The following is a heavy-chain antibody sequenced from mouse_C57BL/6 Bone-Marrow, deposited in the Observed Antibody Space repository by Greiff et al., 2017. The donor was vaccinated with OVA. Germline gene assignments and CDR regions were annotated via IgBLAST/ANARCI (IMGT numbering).Heavy chain of an antibody. CDR3: ARGAY. CDR1: GYAFSNYW. Sequence: QVQLKESGAELVKPGATVKISCKASGYAFSNYWMNWVKQRPGKGREWSGQIYSGDGDINYNGKLKGKVTLTADKPSSTAYMQFSSLTSEDSALYFGARGAYWGQGTTLTVSS. V-gene: IGHV1-80*01. CDR2: IYSGDGDI. J-gene: IGHJ2*01.